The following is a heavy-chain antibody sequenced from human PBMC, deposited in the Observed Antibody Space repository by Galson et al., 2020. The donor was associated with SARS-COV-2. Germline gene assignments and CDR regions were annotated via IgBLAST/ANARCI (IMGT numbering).Heavy chain of an antibody. D-gene: IGHD3-22*01. CDR3: ARDNSRWFDV. V-gene: IGHV3-33*01. CDR2: IRYDGSEK. Sequence: GESLKISCVASGFTFSSHGIHWVRQAPGKGLEWVAVIRYDGSEKSYAGSVKGRFTISRDNSKNTLYLQMDSLTVEDTAVYYCARDNSRWFDVWGQGTLVTVPA. J-gene: IGHJ5*02. CDR1: GFTFSSHG.